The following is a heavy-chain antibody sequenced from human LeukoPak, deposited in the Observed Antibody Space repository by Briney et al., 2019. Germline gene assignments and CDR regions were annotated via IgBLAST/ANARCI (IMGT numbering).Heavy chain of an antibody. J-gene: IGHJ4*02. Sequence: GGSLRLSCSASGFTFSDYYMSWIRQAPGKGLEWVSYISSSTSHTNYADSVKGRFTVSRDNAKNSLYLQMNSLRAEDTAVYYCARTGGGYRYDYWGQGTLVTVS. CDR2: ISSSTSHT. V-gene: IGHV3-11*03. D-gene: IGHD5-12*01. CDR1: GFTFSDYY. CDR3: ARTGGGYRYDY.